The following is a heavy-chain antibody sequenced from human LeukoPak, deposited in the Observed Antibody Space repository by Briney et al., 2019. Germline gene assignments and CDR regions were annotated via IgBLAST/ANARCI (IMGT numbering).Heavy chain of an antibody. V-gene: IGHV6-1*01. CDR3: TRDGIRVLDY. J-gene: IGHJ4*02. CDR2: TYYRSKWYN. D-gene: IGHD1-1*01. Sequence: SQTLSLPCAISGDSVSRNSAVWNWIRQSPSRGLEWLGRTYYRSKWYNDYAVSVKSRIVINPDTSKNQFSLQLSSVTPEDTAVYYCTRDGIRVLDYWGQGILVTVSS. CDR1: GDSVSRNSAV.